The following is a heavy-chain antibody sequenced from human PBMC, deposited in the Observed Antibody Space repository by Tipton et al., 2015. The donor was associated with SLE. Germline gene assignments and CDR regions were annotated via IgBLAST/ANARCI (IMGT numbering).Heavy chain of an antibody. CDR2: IYHSGST. CDR3: ARGAGSSPYYYGMDV. D-gene: IGHD6-13*01. J-gene: IGHJ6*02. CDR1: GYSISSGYY. Sequence: TLSLTCAVSGYSISSGYYWGWIRQPPGKGLEWIGSIYHSGSTYYNPSLKSRVTISVDTSKNQFSLKLSSVTAADTAVYYCARGAGSSPYYYGMDVWGQGTTVTVSS. V-gene: IGHV4-38-2*01.